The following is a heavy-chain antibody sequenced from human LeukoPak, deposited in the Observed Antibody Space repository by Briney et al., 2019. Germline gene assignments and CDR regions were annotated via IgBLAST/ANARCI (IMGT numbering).Heavy chain of an antibody. CDR2: ISSASNTI. D-gene: IGHD6-13*01. CDR1: GFTFSSYS. V-gene: IGHV3-48*01. J-gene: IGHJ5*02. CDR3: ARAGYSSSWSTFDP. Sequence: GESLRLSCAASGFTFSSYSMNWVRQAPGKGLEWVSYISSASNTIYYADSVKGRFTISRDNAKNSLYLQMNSLRAEDTALYYCARAGYSSSWSTFDPWGQGTLVTVSS.